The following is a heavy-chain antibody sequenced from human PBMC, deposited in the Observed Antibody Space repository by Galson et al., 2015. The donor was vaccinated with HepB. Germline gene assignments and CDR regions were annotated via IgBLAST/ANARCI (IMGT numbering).Heavy chain of an antibody. CDR3: ARHQGQYDFWSAHLTGDHSYYYYMDV. CDR1: GYKFTNYW. V-gene: IGHV5-51*01. CDR2: IYPGDSDT. D-gene: IGHD3-3*01. J-gene: IGHJ6*03. Sequence: QSGAEVKKPGESLKISCKASGYKFTNYWIGWVRQMPGKGLEWMGIIYPGDSDTKYSPSFQGQVTISADTSITTAYLQWSSLKASDTAIYYCARHQGQYDFWSAHLTGDHSYYYYMDVWGKGTTVTVSS.